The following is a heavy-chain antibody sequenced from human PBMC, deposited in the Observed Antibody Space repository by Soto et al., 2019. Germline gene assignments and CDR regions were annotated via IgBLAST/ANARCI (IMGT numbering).Heavy chain of an antibody. Sequence: SETLSLTCSVSGVSISSGADYWSWIRQRPGEGLEWIGSIYSSGSSSYNPALKSRLTISLDTSKNQFPLKLTSVTAADTAVYYCARARGGYSYGIDYWGQGTLVTVSS. J-gene: IGHJ4*02. CDR2: IYSSGSS. D-gene: IGHD5-18*01. CDR1: GVSISSGADY. V-gene: IGHV4-31*03. CDR3: ARARGGYSYGIDY.